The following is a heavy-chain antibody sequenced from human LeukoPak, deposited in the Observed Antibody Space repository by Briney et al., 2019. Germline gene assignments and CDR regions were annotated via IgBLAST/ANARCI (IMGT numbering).Heavy chain of an antibody. D-gene: IGHD3-22*01. V-gene: IGHV4-39*07. CDR3: ARGPRGYYDSSGPMGDEYFQH. Sequence: SETLSLTCTVSGGSISSSTYYWGWIRQPPGKGLEWIGSIYYSGSTYYNPSLKSRVTISVDTSKNQFSLKLSSVTAADTAVYYCARGPRGYYDSSGPMGDEYFQHWGQGTLVTVSS. CDR1: GGSISSSTYY. J-gene: IGHJ1*01. CDR2: IYYSGST.